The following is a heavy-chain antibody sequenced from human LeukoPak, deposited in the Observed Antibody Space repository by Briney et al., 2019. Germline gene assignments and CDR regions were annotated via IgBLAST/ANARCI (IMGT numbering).Heavy chain of an antibody. J-gene: IGHJ3*02. CDR2: ISYTGST. V-gene: IGHV4-59*08. D-gene: IGHD5-24*01. CDR3: ARLRELAALHNALDI. Sequence: SETLSLTCTVSGGSISTYYWNWLRQPPGKGLEWIGYISYTGSTNYSPSLKSRVTMSVDTSKNQFSLKLSSVTAADTAVYYCARLRELAALHNALDIWGQGTMVTVCS. CDR1: GGSISTYY.